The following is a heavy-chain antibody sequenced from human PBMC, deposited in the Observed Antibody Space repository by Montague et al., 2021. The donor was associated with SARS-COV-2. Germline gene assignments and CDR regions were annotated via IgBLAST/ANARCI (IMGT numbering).Heavy chain of an antibody. CDR1: GYSISSGYY. J-gene: IGHJ4*02. Sequence: SETLSLTCSVSGYSISSGYYWGWIRQPPGKGLEWIGNIYHSGGTYYSPSLKSRVTVSVDTSKNQFSLRLSSVTAADTVVYYCARWYYGSGSYPHWGQGTLVTVSS. CDR3: ARWYYGSGSYPH. D-gene: IGHD3-10*01. V-gene: IGHV4-38-2*01. CDR2: IYHSGGT.